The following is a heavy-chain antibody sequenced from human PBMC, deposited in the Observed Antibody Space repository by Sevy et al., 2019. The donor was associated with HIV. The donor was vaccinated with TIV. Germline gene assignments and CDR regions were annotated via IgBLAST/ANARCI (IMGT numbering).Heavy chain of an antibody. CDR1: GFTFSSYA. Sequence: GGSLRLSCAASGFTFSSYAMSWVRQAPGKGLEWVSAISGSGGSKYYADSVKGRFTISRDNSKNTLYLQMNSLRAEDTAVYYCAKEGKKEQWLVNDYYYGMDVWGQGTTVTASS. CDR2: ISGSGGSK. J-gene: IGHJ6*02. CDR3: AKEGKKEQWLVNDYYYGMDV. V-gene: IGHV3-23*01. D-gene: IGHD6-19*01.